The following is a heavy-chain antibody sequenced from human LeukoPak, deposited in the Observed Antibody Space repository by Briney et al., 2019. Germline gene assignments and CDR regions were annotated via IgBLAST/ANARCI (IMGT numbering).Heavy chain of an antibody. Sequence: PSETLSLTCTVSGGSISSYYWSWIRQPPGKGLEWIGYIYNSGSNNYNPSLKSRVTISIDTSKNQFSLKPTSVTAADTAVYYCATRGYWGQGTLVTVSS. CDR2: IYNSGSN. V-gene: IGHV4-59*08. CDR1: GGSISSYY. CDR3: ATRGY. D-gene: IGHD3-10*01. J-gene: IGHJ4*02.